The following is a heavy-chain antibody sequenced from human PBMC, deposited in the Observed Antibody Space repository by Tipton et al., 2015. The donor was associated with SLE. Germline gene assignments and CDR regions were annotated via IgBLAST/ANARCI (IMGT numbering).Heavy chain of an antibody. CDR1: GGSMNDYY. V-gene: IGHV4-59*01. Sequence: LRLSCTVSGGSMNDYYWSWIRQPPGKGLEWIGDIYHTGNTKYNPFLMGRVTISVDTSKNKFSLKLTSVTAADTAVYFCARDKGGTGTSDFDYWGQGTLVTVSS. CDR3: ARDKGGTGTSDFDY. J-gene: IGHJ4*02. CDR2: IYHTGNT. D-gene: IGHD1-7*01.